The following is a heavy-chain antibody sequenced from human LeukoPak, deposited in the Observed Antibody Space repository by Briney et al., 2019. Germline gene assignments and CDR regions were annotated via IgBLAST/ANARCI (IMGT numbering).Heavy chain of an antibody. D-gene: IGHD3-22*01. Sequence: PSETLSLTCTVSGGSISSGDYYWSWIRQPPGKGLEWIGYIYYSGSTNYNPSLKSRVTISVDTSKNQFSLKLSSVTAADTAVYYCARQPVYDSSGYSAFDIWGQGTMVTVSS. CDR2: IYYSGST. V-gene: IGHV4-61*08. J-gene: IGHJ3*02. CDR1: GGSISSGDYY. CDR3: ARQPVYDSSGYSAFDI.